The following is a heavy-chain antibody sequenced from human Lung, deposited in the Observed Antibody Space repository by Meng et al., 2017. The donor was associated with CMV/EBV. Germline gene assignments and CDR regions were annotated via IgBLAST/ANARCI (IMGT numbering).Heavy chain of an antibody. CDR3: ATQESSWYYFDY. V-gene: IGHV4-39*01. Sequence: LXCTVSGGSISSSSYYWGWIRQPPGKGLEWIGSIYYSGSTYYNPSLKSRVTISVDTSKNQFSLKLSSVTAADTAVYYCATQESSWYYFDYGGQGEXVTVSS. J-gene: IGHJ4*02. CDR2: IYYSGST. CDR1: GGSISSSSYY. D-gene: IGHD6-13*01.